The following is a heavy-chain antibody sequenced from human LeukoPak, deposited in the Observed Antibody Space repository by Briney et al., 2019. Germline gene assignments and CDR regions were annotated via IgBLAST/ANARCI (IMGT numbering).Heavy chain of an antibody. CDR2: IHYSGST. CDR3: ARGEGQAVSAFDY. CDR1: GGSISSYY. J-gene: IGHJ4*02. V-gene: IGHV4-59*01. Sequence: PSETLSLTCTVSGGSISSYYWNWIRQPPGKGLEWVGYIHYSGSTKYNPSLESRVTISLDTAKNQFSLRLSSLTAADTAVYYCARGEGQAVSAFDYWGQGMLVTVSS. D-gene: IGHD2-21*02.